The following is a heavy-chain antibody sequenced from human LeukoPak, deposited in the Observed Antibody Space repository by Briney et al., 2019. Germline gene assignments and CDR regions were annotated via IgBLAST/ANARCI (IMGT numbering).Heavy chain of an antibody. D-gene: IGHD6-13*01. CDR1: GFAFSSYS. CDR3: ARELAA. Sequence: GGSLRLSCEAAGFAFSSYSMHWVRQAPGKGLEWVAAIWPDGSNKYYAYSVKGRFTISRDNSKNTLYLQMNSLRGDDTAIYYCARELAAWGQGTLVTVSS. J-gene: IGHJ4*02. CDR2: IWPDGSNK. V-gene: IGHV3-33*01.